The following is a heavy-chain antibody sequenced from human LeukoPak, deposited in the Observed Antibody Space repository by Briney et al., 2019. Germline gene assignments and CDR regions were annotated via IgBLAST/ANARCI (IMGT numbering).Heavy chain of an antibody. D-gene: IGHD2-2*01. V-gene: IGHV3-23*01. CDR2: ISGSGGST. J-gene: IGHJ4*02. CDR1: GFTFSSYG. Sequence: PGGTLRLSCAASGFTFSSYGMRWVRQAPGKGLEWVSAISGSGGSTYYADSVKGRFTISRDNSKNTLYLQMHSLRAEDTAVYYCAKESLRVVPSATFDYWVEGTLVTVSS. CDR3: AKESLRVVPSATFDY.